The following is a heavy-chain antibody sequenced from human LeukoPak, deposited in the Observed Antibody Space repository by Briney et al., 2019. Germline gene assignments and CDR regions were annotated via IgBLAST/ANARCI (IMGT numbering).Heavy chain of an antibody. CDR2: ISGSGDST. D-gene: IGHD2-15*01. Sequence: GGSLRLSCAASGFTFSNYALSWVRQAPGKGLEWVSAISGSGDSTYYADSVKGRFTISRDNSKNTLYLQMNSLRAEDTAVYYCAKGYCSGGSCYLPSMYYFDYWGQGTLVTVSS. CDR3: AKGYCSGGSCYLPSMYYFDY. J-gene: IGHJ4*02. CDR1: GFTFSNYA. V-gene: IGHV3-23*01.